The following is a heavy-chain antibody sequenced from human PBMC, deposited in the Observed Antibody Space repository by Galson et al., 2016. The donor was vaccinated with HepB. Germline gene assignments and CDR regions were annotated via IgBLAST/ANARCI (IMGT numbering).Heavy chain of an antibody. V-gene: IGHV3-15*01. CDR1: GFTFSDAW. D-gene: IGHD4-11*01. CDR3: TISDFSDY. J-gene: IGHJ4*02. Sequence: SLRLSCAASGFTFSDAWMMWVRQAPGKGLEWVGRILSKAHGGTTHYDAPAKGRFTISREDSENTLYLQMNSLKIEDTAIYYCTISDFSDYWGQGTLVTVSS. CDR2: ILSKAHGGTT.